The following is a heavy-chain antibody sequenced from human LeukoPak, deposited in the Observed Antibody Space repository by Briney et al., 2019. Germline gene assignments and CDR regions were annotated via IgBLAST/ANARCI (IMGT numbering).Heavy chain of an antibody. D-gene: IGHD3-22*01. CDR3: ARNSYDSSGLGLYYALDY. V-gene: IGHV1-2*02. J-gene: IGHJ4*02. CDR2: INPNSGAT. CDR1: GYTFTGFY. Sequence: ASVKVSCKASGYTFTGFYMHWVRQAPGQGLEWMGWINPNSGATNFAQKFQGRVSMTRDTSISTAYMELSSLRSEDTAVYYCARNSYDSSGLGLYYALDYWGQGTLVTVSS.